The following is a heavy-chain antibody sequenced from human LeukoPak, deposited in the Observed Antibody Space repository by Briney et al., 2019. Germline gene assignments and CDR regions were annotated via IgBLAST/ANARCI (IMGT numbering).Heavy chain of an antibody. CDR1: GFTFSNAW. D-gene: IGHD5-24*01. CDR3: TTDITEMGTIARRPRIY. CDR2: IKSKTDGRTT. V-gene: IGHV3-15*01. J-gene: IGHJ4*02. Sequence: GGSLTLSCAASGFTFSNAWMSWVRQAPGKGLEWVGRIKSKTDGRTTDYAAPMKGRVTISRDDSKNTLYLQMNSLKTEHTAVSYCTTDITEMGTIARRPRIYWGQGTLVTVSS.